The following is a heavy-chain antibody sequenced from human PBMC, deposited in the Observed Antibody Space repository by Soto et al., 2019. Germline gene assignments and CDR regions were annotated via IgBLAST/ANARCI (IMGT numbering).Heavy chain of an antibody. CDR2: ISGSGGST. CDR1: GFIFSRFA. Sequence: EVQLLESGGRLVQPGGSLRLSCSASGFIFSRFAMTWVRQAPGKGLDWVSSISGSGGSTYYADFVQGRFTISRDNSNNTLFLQMDSLRADDTAVYYCAKETRTAVGAVDYWGQGILVTVSA. V-gene: IGHV3-23*01. J-gene: IGHJ4*02. D-gene: IGHD1-26*01. CDR3: AKETRTAVGAVDY.